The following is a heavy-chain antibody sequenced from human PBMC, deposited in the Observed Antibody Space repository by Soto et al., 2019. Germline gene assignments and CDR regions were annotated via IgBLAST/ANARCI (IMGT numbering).Heavy chain of an antibody. CDR3: ARELQGLYYFDY. J-gene: IGHJ4*02. V-gene: IGHV1-3*01. D-gene: IGHD4-4*01. CDR2: INGGNGNT. CDR1: EYTFTSYT. Sequence: ASVKVSCKASEYTFTSYTMHWVRQAPGQRLEWMGWINGGNGNTKYSQKFQGRVTITRDTSASTAYMELSSLRSDDTAVYYCARELQGLYYFDYWGQGTLVTVS.